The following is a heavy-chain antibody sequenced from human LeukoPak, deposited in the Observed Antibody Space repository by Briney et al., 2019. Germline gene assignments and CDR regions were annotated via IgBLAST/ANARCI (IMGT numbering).Heavy chain of an antibody. CDR1: GFTFSDYY. V-gene: IGHV3-49*04. Sequence: PGRSLRLSGAASGFTFSDYYMSWVRQAPGKGLEWVGFIRSKTYGETTECAASVKGRFNISRDDSQSIAYLQMTSLKTEETAVYYCSRADYYGSGSPISLDVWGKGTTVTVSS. CDR3: SRADYYGSGSPISLDV. CDR2: IRSKTYGETT. J-gene: IGHJ6*04. D-gene: IGHD3-10*01.